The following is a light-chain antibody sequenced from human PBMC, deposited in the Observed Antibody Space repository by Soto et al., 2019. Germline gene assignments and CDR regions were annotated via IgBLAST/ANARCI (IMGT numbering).Light chain of an antibody. CDR2: EVS. J-gene: IGLJ3*02. V-gene: IGLV2-8*01. Sequence: QAVVTQPPSASGSPGQSVTISCTGTSSDVGGYNYVSWYQQHPGKAPKLMIYEVSVRPSGVPDRFSGSKSGNTASLTVSWLQAEDEADYYCSSYAGSNNLVVFGGGTKLTVL. CDR1: SSDVGGYNY. CDR3: SSYAGSNNLVV.